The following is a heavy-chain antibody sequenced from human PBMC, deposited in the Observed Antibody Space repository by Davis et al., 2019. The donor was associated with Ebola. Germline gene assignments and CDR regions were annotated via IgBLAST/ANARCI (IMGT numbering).Heavy chain of an antibody. J-gene: IGHJ6*04. CDR3: AGGETNHLGYYGMDV. CDR2: IYYSGTT. D-gene: IGHD3-16*01. Sequence: MPSETLSLTCTVSGASVSSAYHCWSWIRQPPGKGLEWIGYIYYSGTTKYNPSLNSRVSISQDTSKNQFVLSLTSVTAADTAMYFCAGGETNHLGYYGMDVWGKGTTVTVSP. V-gene: IGHV4-61*01. CDR1: GASVSSAYHC.